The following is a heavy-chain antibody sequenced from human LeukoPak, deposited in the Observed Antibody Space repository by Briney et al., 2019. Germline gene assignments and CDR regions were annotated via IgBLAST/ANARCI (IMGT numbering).Heavy chain of an antibody. Sequence: PGGSLRLSCAASGFTFDDYGMSWVRQAPGKGLEWVSGINCNGGSPGYADSVKGRFTISRDNAKNSLYRQMNSLRAEDTALYYCARVYYYDSSGYYYFDYWGQGTLVTVSS. CDR1: GFTFDDYG. J-gene: IGHJ4*02. D-gene: IGHD3-22*01. CDR3: ARVYYYDSSGYYYFDY. V-gene: IGHV3-20*04. CDR2: INCNGGSP.